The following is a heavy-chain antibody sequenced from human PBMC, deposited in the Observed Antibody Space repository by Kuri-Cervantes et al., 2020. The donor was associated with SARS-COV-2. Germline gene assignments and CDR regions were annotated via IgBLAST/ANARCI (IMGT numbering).Heavy chain of an antibody. CDR2: ISSSSSTI. CDR3: AAYTWTMMGPWKGGDAFDI. V-gene: IGHV3-48*01. J-gene: IGHJ3*02. D-gene: IGHD3-22*01. Sequence: GESLKISCAASGFTFSSYSMNWVRQAPGKGLEWVSYISSSSSTIYYADSVKGRFTISRDNSKNTLHLQMNSLRPEDTAVYYCAAYTWTMMGPWKGGDAFDIWGQGKMVTVSS. CDR1: GFTFSSYS.